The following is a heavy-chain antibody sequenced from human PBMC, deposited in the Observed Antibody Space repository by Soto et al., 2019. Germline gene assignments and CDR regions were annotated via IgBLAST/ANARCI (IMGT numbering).Heavy chain of an antibody. CDR2: IYFNGNT. CDR3: ARQGSY. Sequence: LSLTCNVSGVSISDTSHYWGWIRQPPGKGLEWIGTIYFNGNTFYNPSLKSRLTISVDTSKNQISLRLTSVTAADTAVYYCARQGSYWGQGTLVTVSS. V-gene: IGHV4-39*01. CDR1: GVSISDTSHY. J-gene: IGHJ4*02.